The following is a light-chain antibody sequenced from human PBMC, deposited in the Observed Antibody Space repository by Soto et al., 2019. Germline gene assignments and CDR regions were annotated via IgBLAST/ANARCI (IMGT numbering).Light chain of an antibody. CDR2: AAS. J-gene: IGKJ1*01. CDR3: QQSYSSSWT. CDR1: QSIGSF. V-gene: IGKV1-39*01. Sequence: DIQMNQSPSSLSAAVGDRVTITCRASQSIGSFLNWYQQQPGKAPNLLIYAASSLQSGVPSRFSGSGSGTDFTLTISSLQPEDFATYYCQQSYSSSWTFGQGTKVEVK.